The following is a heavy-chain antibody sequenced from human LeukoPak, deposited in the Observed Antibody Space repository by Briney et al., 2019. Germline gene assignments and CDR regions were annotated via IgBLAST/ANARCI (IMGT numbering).Heavy chain of an antibody. D-gene: IGHD3-10*01. J-gene: IGHJ4*02. CDR1: GFTFSSYW. Sequence: GGSLRLSCAASGFTFSSYWMSWVRQAPGKGLEWVSSISSSSSYIYYADSVKGRFTISRDNAKNSLYLQMNSLRAEDTAVYYCARDSFYYGSGSGFDYWGQGTLVTVSS. CDR3: ARDSFYYGSGSGFDY. V-gene: IGHV3-21*01. CDR2: ISSSSSYI.